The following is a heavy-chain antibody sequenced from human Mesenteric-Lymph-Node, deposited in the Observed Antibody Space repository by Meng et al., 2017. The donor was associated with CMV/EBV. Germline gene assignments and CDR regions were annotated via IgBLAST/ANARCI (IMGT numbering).Heavy chain of an antibody. D-gene: IGHD2-2*02. CDR1: GGSFSRYY. V-gene: IGHV4-34*01. J-gene: IGHJ5*02. CDR3: ARLYCSSTGCHSWFDP. Sequence: YGGSFSRYYWSWIRQPPGKGLEWSGEISHGGSTNYNPSLKSRVTISVDTSKNQFSLKLNSVTAADTAVYYCARLYCSSTGCHSWFDPWGQGTLVTVSS. CDR2: ISHGGST.